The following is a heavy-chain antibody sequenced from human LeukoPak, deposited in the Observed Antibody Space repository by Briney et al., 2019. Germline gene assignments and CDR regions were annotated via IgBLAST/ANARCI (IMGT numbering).Heavy chain of an antibody. Sequence: PSETLSLTCTVSGYSINSGYYWGWIRQPSGKGLEWIGSIYHSGSTYCNPSLKSRVTISVDTSKNQFSLKLSSVTAADTAVYYCARAGPFGNWFDPWGQGTLVTVSS. J-gene: IGHJ5*02. CDR1: GYSINSGYY. CDR2: IYHSGST. V-gene: IGHV4-38-2*02. CDR3: ARAGPFGNWFDP. D-gene: IGHD3-10*01.